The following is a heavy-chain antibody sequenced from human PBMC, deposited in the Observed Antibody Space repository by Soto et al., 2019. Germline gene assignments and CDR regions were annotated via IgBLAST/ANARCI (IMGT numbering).Heavy chain of an antibody. V-gene: IGHV3-21*01. D-gene: IGHD1-20*01. J-gene: IGHJ4*02. Sequence: EVQLVESGGGLVKPGGSLRLSCAASGFTFSSYTMNWVRQAPGKGLEWVSSISGSSSYIYYADSVKGRFTISRDNAKNSLYLQMKGLGAEDTAVDDGAGILLIGTTRGSYFDYWCQGTLVTVSS. CDR2: ISGSSSYI. CDR3: AGILLIGTTRGSYFDY. CDR1: GFTFSSYT.